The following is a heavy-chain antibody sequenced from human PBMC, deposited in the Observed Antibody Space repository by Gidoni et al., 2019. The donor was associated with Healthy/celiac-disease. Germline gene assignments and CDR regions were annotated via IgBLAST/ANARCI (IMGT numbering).Heavy chain of an antibody. CDR3: AKDLRFLEWHKYYGMDV. J-gene: IGHJ6*02. CDR2: ISGSGGST. Sequence: EVQLLESGGGLVQPGGSLRLSCAASGFTFSSYAMSWVRQAPGKGLEWVSAISGSGGSTYYADSVKGRFTISRDNSKNTLYLQMNSLRAEDTAVYYCAKDLRFLEWHKYYGMDVWGQGTTVTVSS. D-gene: IGHD3-3*01. V-gene: IGHV3-23*01. CDR1: GFTFSSYA.